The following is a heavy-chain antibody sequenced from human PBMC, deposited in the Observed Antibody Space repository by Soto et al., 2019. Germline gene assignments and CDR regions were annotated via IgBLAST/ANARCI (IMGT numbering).Heavy chain of an antibody. V-gene: IGHV3-30-3*01. D-gene: IGHD6-6*01. Sequence: GGSLRLSCAASGFTFSSYAMHWVRQAPGKGLEWVAVISYDGSNKYYADSVKGRFTISRDNSKNTLYLQMNSLRAEDTAVYYWARVGGGSSSSYYYYGMDVWGQGTTVTVSS. CDR1: GFTFSSYA. CDR2: ISYDGSNK. CDR3: ARVGGGSSSSYYYYGMDV. J-gene: IGHJ6*02.